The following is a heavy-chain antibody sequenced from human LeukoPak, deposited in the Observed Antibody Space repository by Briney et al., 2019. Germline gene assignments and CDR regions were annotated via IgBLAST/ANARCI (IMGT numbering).Heavy chain of an antibody. Sequence: GESLKISCNWSGYSHTRYWLGSVRHMPRKGLEWMGIIYPGYSEPRYSPSFQGQVTISADKSISTAYLQWSSLKASDTAMYYCARGLFETYYFDYWGQGTLVTVSS. CDR3: ARGLFETYYFDY. D-gene: IGHD3-16*01. V-gene: IGHV5-51*01. J-gene: IGHJ4*02. CDR2: IYPGYSEP. CDR1: GYSHTRYW.